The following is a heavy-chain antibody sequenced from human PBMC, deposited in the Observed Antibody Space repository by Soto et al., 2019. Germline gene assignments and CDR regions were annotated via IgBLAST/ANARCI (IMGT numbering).Heavy chain of an antibody. Sequence: QVQLVESGGGLVKPGGSLRLSCAASGFTFSDYYMSWIRQAPGKGLEWVSYISSSNSYTNYADSVKGRFTVSRDNVKNSLYPQMNSLRAEDTAVYYCASNKGYSGYEGPDYWGQGTLVTVSS. J-gene: IGHJ4*02. CDR3: ASNKGYSGYEGPDY. CDR1: GFTFSDYY. V-gene: IGHV3-11*05. D-gene: IGHD5-12*01. CDR2: ISSSNSYT.